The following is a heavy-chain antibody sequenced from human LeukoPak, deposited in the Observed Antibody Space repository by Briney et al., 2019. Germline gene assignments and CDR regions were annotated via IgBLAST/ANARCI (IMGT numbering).Heavy chain of an antibody. J-gene: IGHJ4*02. CDR1: GFTFSSYS. V-gene: IGHV3-21*01. D-gene: IGHD4-11*01. CDR2: ISSSSSYI. Sequence: PGGSLRLSCAASGFTFSSYSMNWVRQAPGKGLEWVSSISSSSSYIYYADSVKGRFTISRDNAKNSLYLQMNSLRAEDTAVYYCARDAWTTVTTWFDYWGQGTLVTVSS. CDR3: ARDAWTTVTTWFDY.